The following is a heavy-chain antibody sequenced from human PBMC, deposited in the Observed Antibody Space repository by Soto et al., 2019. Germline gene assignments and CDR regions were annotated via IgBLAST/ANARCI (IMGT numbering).Heavy chain of an antibody. CDR3: ARAPHYYDSSGYYANYYGMDV. CDR2: IYHSGST. CDR1: GGSISSSNW. V-gene: IGHV4-4*02. Sequence: ETLSLTCAVSGGSISSSNWWSYVRQPPGKGLEWIGEIYHSGSTNYNPSLKSRVTISVDKSKNQFSLKLSSVTAADTAVYYCARAPHYYDSSGYYANYYGMDVWGQGTTVTVSS. J-gene: IGHJ6*02. D-gene: IGHD3-22*01.